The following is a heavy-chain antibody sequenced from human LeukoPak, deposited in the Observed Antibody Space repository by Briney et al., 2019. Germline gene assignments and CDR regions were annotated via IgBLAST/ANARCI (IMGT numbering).Heavy chain of an antibody. CDR1: GFTFSSYG. CDR2: IWYDGSNK. CDR3: AKDFHNTIFGVVTALDY. J-gene: IGHJ4*02. D-gene: IGHD3-3*01. Sequence: GRSPRLSCAASGFTFSSYGMHWVRQAPGKGLEWVAVIWYDGSNKYYADSVKGRFTISRDNSKNTLYLQMNSLRAEDTAVYYCAKDFHNTIFGVVTALDYWGQGTLVTVSS. V-gene: IGHV3-33*06.